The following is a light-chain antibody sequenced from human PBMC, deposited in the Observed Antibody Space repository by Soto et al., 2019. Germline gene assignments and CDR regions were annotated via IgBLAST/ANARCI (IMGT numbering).Light chain of an antibody. Sequence: QLTHSPSSLSASVLDIVTITFRAIQCISINLSCYQQKQGRAPQLLIFGASTLQSGVPSRFSGSGSGTDFTLTISSLQPEDFATYFCQKLNAYPPWTFGQGTKVDIK. CDR1: QCISIN. J-gene: IGKJ1*01. V-gene: IGKV1-9*01. CDR3: QKLNAYPPWT. CDR2: GAS.